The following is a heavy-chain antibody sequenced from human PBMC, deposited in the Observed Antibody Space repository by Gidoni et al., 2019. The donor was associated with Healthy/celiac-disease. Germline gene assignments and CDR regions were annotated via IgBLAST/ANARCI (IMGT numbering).Heavy chain of an antibody. Sequence: QVPLFQSGAEVKNPGASVKVSCKVSGYTFTSYGIRWVRQAPGQGLEWMGWISAYNGNTNYAQKRQGRVTMTTDTSTSTAYMELRSVRSDDTAVYYCARLGMRYCSGGSCYSSPFDYWGQGTMVTVSS. V-gene: IGHV1-18*01. J-gene: IGHJ4*02. CDR1: GYTFTSYG. CDR3: ARLGMRYCSGGSCYSSPFDY. D-gene: IGHD2-15*01. CDR2: ISAYNGNT.